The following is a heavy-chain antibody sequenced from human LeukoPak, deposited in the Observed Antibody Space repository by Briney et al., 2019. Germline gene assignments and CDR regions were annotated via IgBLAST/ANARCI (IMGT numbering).Heavy chain of an antibody. CDR3: SSLLFSIAAAGRDY. CDR1: GYTFTGYY. J-gene: IGHJ4*02. Sequence: SVKDSCMASGYTFTGYYMHWVRQAPGQGLECMGCINPNSGGTNYAHTFHGRVTMTRDTSSSTPYLDPSELRDCDTPGCYFSSLLFSIAAAGRDYWGQGTLVTVSS. D-gene: IGHD6-13*01. CDR2: INPNSGGT. V-gene: IGHV1-2*07.